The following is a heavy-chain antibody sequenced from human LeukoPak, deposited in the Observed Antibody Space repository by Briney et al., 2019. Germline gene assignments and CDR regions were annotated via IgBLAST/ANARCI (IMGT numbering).Heavy chain of an antibody. CDR3: AVADTAMVNYYYYGMDV. V-gene: IGHV4-59*01. J-gene: IGHJ6*02. D-gene: IGHD5-18*01. CDR1: GGSISSYY. Sequence: SETLSLTCIVSGGSISSYYWTWIRQTPGKGLEWIGYILYSGSTKYNPSLKSRVSMSVDTSKNQFSLTLTSVTAADTAVYYCAVADTAMVNYYYYGMDVWGQGTTVTVSS. CDR2: ILYSGST.